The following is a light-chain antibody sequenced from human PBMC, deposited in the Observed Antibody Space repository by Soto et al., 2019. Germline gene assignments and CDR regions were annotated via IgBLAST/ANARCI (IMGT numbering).Light chain of an antibody. CDR1: QNIDNY. CDR2: GAS. CDR3: QQSYCSRMNL. V-gene: IGKV1-39*01. Sequence: DTQMTQSPSSLSASVGDRVTITCRTSQNIDNYLNWYQQTPGKAPKLLIYGASNLQSGVPSRFSGRGSGTDFTLTINNLQPADFAIYYCQQSYCSRMNLFGRGTKLEI. J-gene: IGKJ2*01.